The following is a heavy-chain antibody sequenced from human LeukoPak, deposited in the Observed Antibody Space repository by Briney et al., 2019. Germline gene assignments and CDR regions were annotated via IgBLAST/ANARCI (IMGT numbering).Heavy chain of an antibody. CDR3: AKRYYDSSGYTAALDY. D-gene: IGHD3-22*01. J-gene: IGHJ4*02. CDR1: GFTFSSHA. Sequence: GGSLRLSCAASGFTFSSHAMSWVRQAPGKGLEWVSAISGSGGSTYYADSVKGRFTISRDNSKNTLYLQMNSLRAEDTAVYYCAKRYYDSSGYTAALDYWGQGTLVTVSS. CDR2: ISGSGGST. V-gene: IGHV3-23*01.